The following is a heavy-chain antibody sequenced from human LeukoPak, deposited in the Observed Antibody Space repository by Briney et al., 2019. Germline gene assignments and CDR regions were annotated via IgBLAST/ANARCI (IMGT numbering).Heavy chain of an antibody. J-gene: IGHJ6*03. CDR3: ARHGWAAREFSFYYYYMDV. D-gene: IGHD3-16*02. V-gene: IGHV4-4*09. CDR2: IYTSGST. CDR1: GGSISSYY. Sequence: SETLSLTCTVSGGSISSYYWSWIRQPPGKGQEWIGYIYTSGSTNYNPSLKSRVTISVDTSKNQFSLKLSSVTAADTAVYYCARHGWAAREFSFYYYYMDVWGKGTTVTVSS.